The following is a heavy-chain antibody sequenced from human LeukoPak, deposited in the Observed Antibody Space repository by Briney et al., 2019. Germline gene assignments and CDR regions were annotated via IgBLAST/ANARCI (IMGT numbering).Heavy chain of an antibody. D-gene: IGHD3-16*01. CDR1: GGSIRSFY. Sequence: SETLSLTCTVSGGSIRSFYWSWIRQPPGKGLEWIGYIYYSGSTNYNPSLKSRVTISVDTSKNQFSLKLSSVTAADTAVYYCARHATSGGAFDIWGQGTMVTVSS. CDR2: IYYSGST. J-gene: IGHJ3*02. CDR3: ARHATSGGAFDI. V-gene: IGHV4-59*08.